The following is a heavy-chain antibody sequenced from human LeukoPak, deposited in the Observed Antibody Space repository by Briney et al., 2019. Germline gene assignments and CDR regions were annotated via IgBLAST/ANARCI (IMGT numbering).Heavy chain of an antibody. CDR1: GYTFTSYG. J-gene: IGHJ5*02. D-gene: IGHD5-24*01. Sequence: GASVKVSCKASGYTFTSYGISWVRQAPGQGLEWMGVISPSGASTTYAQTFQGRVTLTRDMSTSTDYLELSSLRSEDTAVYYCARDNSVRDEAWWFSPWGQGTLVTVSS. V-gene: IGHV1-46*01. CDR2: ISPSGAST. CDR3: ARDNSVRDEAWWFSP.